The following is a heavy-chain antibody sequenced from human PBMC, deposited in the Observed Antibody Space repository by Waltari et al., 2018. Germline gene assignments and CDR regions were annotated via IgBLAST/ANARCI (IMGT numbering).Heavy chain of an antibody. Sequence: QVQLVQSGAELKKPGASVKVSCEASGFTVTNDYIHWVRQAPGYGLEWMGRINPRGSSSTYEQKFQGRVTLTRDTSASKVYMEVTGLRSEDTAVYYCARPRSQFSGAFDLGYWGQGTLVTVSS. CDR1: GFTVTNDY. V-gene: IGHV1-46*01. J-gene: IGHJ4*02. CDR2: INPRGSSS. CDR3: ARPRSQFSGAFDLGY. D-gene: IGHD3-10*01.